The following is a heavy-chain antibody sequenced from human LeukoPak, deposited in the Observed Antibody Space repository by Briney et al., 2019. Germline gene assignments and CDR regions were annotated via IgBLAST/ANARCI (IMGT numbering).Heavy chain of an antibody. D-gene: IGHD2-2*01. J-gene: IGHJ4*02. Sequence: GGSLRLSCAASGFTFSSYGMHWVRQAPGKGLEWVAVIWYDGSNKFYADSVKGRFIISRDNSKNTLYLQMNSLRAEDTALYYCASDIVVVPAAPNDYWGQGTLVTVSS. CDR3: ASDIVVVPAAPNDY. CDR1: GFTFSSYG. V-gene: IGHV3-33*01. CDR2: IWYDGSNK.